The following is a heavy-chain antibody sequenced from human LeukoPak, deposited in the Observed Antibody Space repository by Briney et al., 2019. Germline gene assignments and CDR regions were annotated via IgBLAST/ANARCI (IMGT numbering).Heavy chain of an antibody. CDR1: GFTFSSYG. D-gene: IGHD5-18*01. CDR3: ARCLGGGGSHGPFDY. CDR2: IWYDGSNK. J-gene: IGHJ4*02. V-gene: IGHV3-33*01. Sequence: GRSLRLSCAASGFTFSSYGIHWVRQARGKGLEWVAVIWYDGSNKDYADSVKGRFTISRDNSKNTLYLQMNSLRAEDTAVYYCARCLGGGGSHGPFDYWGQGTLVTVSS.